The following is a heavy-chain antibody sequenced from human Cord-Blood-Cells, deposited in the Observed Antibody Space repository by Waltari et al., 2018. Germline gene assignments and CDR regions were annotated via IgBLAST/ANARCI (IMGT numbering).Heavy chain of an antibody. CDR2: IYSGGST. Sequence: EVQLVETGGGLIQPGGSLRLPCAASGFTVSSNYLRWVRQAPGKGLEWVSVIYSGGSTYYADSVKGRFTISRDNSKNTLYLQMNSLRAEDTAVYYCAVVLRFLEWLFDYWGQGTLVTVSS. CDR1: GFTVSSNY. V-gene: IGHV3-53*02. J-gene: IGHJ4*02. D-gene: IGHD3-3*01. CDR3: AVVLRFLEWLFDY.